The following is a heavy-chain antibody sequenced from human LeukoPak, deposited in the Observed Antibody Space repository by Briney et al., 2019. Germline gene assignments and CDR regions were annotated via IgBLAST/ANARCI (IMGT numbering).Heavy chain of an antibody. CDR2: ISAYNGNT. D-gene: IGHD5-24*01. CDR1: GGTFSSYA. J-gene: IGHJ5*02. V-gene: IGHV1-18*01. Sequence: EASVKVSCKASGGTFSSYAISWVRQAPGQGLEWMGWISAYNGNTNYAQKLQGRVTMTTDTSTSTAYMELRSLRSDDTAVYYCARDGATPNARLRWFDPWGQGTLVTVSS. CDR3: ARDGATPNARLRWFDP.